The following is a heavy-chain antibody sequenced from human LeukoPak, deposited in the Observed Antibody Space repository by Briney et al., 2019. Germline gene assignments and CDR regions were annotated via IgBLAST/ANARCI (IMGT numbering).Heavy chain of an antibody. CDR3: ARESRGITMVRGVIKGNWFDP. CDR1: GFTFSSDS. D-gene: IGHD3-10*01. Sequence: GGSLRLSCAASGFTFSSDSMNWVRQAPGKGLEWVSSISSSSGYIYYADSVKGRFTISRDNAKNSLYLQMNSLRAEDTAVYYCARESRGITMVRGVIKGNWFDPWGQGTLVTVSS. V-gene: IGHV3-21*01. CDR2: ISSSSGYI. J-gene: IGHJ5*02.